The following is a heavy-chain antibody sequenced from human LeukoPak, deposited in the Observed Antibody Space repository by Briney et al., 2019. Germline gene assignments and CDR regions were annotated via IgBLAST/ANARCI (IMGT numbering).Heavy chain of an antibody. J-gene: IGHJ3*02. V-gene: IGHV3-48*01. CDR2: ISSSGSTI. Sequence: PGGSLRLSCTASGFTFSSYSMNWVRQAPGKGLEWVSYISSSGSTIYYADSVKGRFTISRDNAKKSLYLQMNSLRAEDTAVYYCARARLTDYVWGRRTFDIWGQGTMVTISS. CDR1: GFTFSSYS. CDR3: ARARLTDYVWGRRTFDI. D-gene: IGHD3-16*01.